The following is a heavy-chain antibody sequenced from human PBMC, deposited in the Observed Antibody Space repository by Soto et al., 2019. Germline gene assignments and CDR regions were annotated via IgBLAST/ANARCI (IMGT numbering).Heavy chain of an antibody. CDR2: INHSGST. CDR3: ARGPAAAGVISNFDY. D-gene: IGHD6-13*01. Sequence: QVQLQQWGAGLLKPSETLSLTCAVYGGSFSGYYWSWIRQPPGKGLEWIGEINHSGSTNYNPSLKSRVTISVDTSKNQFSLKLSSVPAADTAVYYCARGPAAAGVISNFDYWGQGTLGTVSS. V-gene: IGHV4-34*01. J-gene: IGHJ4*02. CDR1: GGSFSGYY.